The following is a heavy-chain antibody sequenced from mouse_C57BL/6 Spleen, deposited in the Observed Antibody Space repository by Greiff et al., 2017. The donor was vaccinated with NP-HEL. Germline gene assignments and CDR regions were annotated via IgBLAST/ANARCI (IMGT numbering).Heavy chain of an antibody. V-gene: IGHV5-4*01. CDR1: GFTFSSYA. CDR2: ISDGGSYT. CDR3: AREAGIALGQAFDY. J-gene: IGHJ2*01. Sequence: EVQVVESGGGLVKPGGSLKLSCAASGFTFSSYAMSWVRQTPEKRLEWVATISDGGSYTYYPDNVKGRFTISRDNAKNNLYLQMSHLKSEDTAMYSWAREAGIALGQAFDYWGQGTTLTVSS. D-gene: IGHD3-3*01.